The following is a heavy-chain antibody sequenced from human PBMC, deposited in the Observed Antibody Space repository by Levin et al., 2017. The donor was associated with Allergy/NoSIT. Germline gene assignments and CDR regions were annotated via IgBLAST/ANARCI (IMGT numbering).Heavy chain of an antibody. V-gene: IGHV3-23*01. CDR2: ISGSGGST. D-gene: IGHD6-19*01. CDR1: GFTFSSYA. Sequence: PGGSLRLSCAASGFTFSSYAMSWVRQAPGKGLEWVSVISGSGGSTYYTDSVKGRFTISRDNSQNTLYLQMNSLRAEDTAIYYCAKGSRKAVSPYYFDYWGQGTLVTVSS. CDR3: AKGSRKAVSPYYFDY. J-gene: IGHJ4*02.